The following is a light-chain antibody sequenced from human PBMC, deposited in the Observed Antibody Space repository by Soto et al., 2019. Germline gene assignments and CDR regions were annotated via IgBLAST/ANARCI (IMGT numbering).Light chain of an antibody. V-gene: IGKV1-5*03. CDR3: QQYNSYPHT. CDR1: QSINNW. CDR2: KAS. Sequence: DIQMTQSPSTLSASVGDRVTITCRASQSINNWLAWYQQRPGTAPKLLIYKASTLQTGVPSRFSGSASGSEFTLTISSLQPDDFATYYCQQYNSYPHTFGQGTKLEIK. J-gene: IGKJ2*01.